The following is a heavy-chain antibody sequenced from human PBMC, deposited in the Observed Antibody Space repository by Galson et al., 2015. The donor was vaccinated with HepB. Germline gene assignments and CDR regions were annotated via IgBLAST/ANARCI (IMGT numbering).Heavy chain of an antibody. D-gene: IGHD2-2*01. J-gene: IGHJ6*02. Sequence: SLRLSCAASGFTFSSYAMSWVRQAPGKGLEWVSAISGSGGSTYYADSVKGRFTISRDNSKNTLYLQMNSLRAEDTAVYYCAKFLPAARYYYYYGMDVWGQGTTVTVSS. CDR1: GFTFSSYA. CDR3: AKFLPAARYYYYYGMDV. V-gene: IGHV3-23*01. CDR2: ISGSGGST.